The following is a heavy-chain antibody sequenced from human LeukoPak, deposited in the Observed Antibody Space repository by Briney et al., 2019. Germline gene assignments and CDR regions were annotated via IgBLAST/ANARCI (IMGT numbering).Heavy chain of an antibody. CDR1: GGSISSGGYY. CDR2: IYYSGST. V-gene: IGHV4-31*03. Sequence: SQTLSLTCTVSGGSISSGGYYWSWIRPHPGKGLEWIGYIYYSGSTYYNPSLKSRVTISVDTSKNQFSLKLSSVTAADTAVYYCARTVGATLFDYWGQGTLVTVSS. D-gene: IGHD1-26*01. CDR3: ARTVGATLFDY. J-gene: IGHJ4*02.